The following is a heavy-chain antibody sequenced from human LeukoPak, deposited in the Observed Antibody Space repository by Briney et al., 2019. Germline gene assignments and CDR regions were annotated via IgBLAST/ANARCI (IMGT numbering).Heavy chain of an antibody. CDR2: IRSKAYGGTT. V-gene: IGHV3-49*04. CDR3: NRGPIQLWLYYGMDV. CDR1: GFTFGDHA. Sequence: PGGSLRLSCTASGFTFGDHAMSWVRQAPGKGLEGVGFIRSKAYGGTTEYAASVKGRFTISRDDSKSIAYLQMNSLKTEDTAVYYCNRGPIQLWLYYGMDVWGQGTTVIVSS. J-gene: IGHJ6*02. D-gene: IGHD5-18*01.